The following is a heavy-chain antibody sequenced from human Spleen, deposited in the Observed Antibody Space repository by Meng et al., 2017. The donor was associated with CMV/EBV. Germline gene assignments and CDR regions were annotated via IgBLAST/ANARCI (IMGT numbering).Heavy chain of an antibody. CDR2: ISSSGDTT. V-gene: IGHV3-48*03. D-gene: IGHD3-3*01. Sequence: GESLKISCAASGFTFSSYEMNWVRQAPGKGLEWLSDISSSGDTTYYADSVKGRFTISRDNAKNSLYLQMNSLRAEDTAVYYCAREGEDYDFWSGYYHYYYYGMDVWGQGTTVTVSS. J-gene: IGHJ6*02. CDR3: AREGEDYDFWSGYYHYYYYGMDV. CDR1: GFTFSSYE.